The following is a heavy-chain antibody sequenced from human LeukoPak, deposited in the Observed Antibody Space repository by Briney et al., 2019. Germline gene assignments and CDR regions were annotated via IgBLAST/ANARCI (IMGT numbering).Heavy chain of an antibody. J-gene: IGHJ3*02. CDR3: TRGPPIDAFDI. CDR2: ISSDGTST. V-gene: IGHV3-74*01. CDR1: GFTFSSYW. Sequence: PGGSLRLSCAASGFTFSSYWMHWVRQIPGKGLVWVSRISSDGTSTTYADSVKGRFTISRDNAKNTLYLQMNSLRVEDTAVYYCTRGPPIDAFDIWGQGTMVTVSS.